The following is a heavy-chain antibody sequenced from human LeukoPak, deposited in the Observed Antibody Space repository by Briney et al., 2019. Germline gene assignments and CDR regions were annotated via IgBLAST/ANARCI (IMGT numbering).Heavy chain of an antibody. D-gene: IGHD3-3*01. J-gene: IGHJ4*02. Sequence: PGGSLRLSCAASGLSFSTYWMAWVRQAPENGLVWVSRINSDGSSTSYADSVKGRVIISRDSATNTLYLQVNSLRAEDTAVYYCAIGFYGFSYWGQGTPVTVPS. V-gene: IGHV3-74*01. CDR2: INSDGSST. CDR1: GLSFSTYW. CDR3: AIGFYGFSY.